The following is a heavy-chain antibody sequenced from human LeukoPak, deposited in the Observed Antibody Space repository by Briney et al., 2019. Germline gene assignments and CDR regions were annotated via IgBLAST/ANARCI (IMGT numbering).Heavy chain of an antibody. CDR3: ARDLPFSPDH. CDR1: GFTLSSSW. CDR2: VSPDGNLA. J-gene: IGHJ4*02. V-gene: IGHV3-74*01. Sequence: GGSLRLSCAGSGFTLSSSWMHWVRHAPGKGPVWVAHVSPDGNLANYADSVKGRFIISRDNAKNTLFLQINSLRAEDTAVYCARDLPFSPDHWGQGTLVTVSS.